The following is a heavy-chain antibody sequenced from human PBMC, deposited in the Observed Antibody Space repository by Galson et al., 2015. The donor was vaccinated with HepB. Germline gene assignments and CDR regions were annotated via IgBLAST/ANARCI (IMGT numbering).Heavy chain of an antibody. CDR1: GYTFTSYG. Sequence: SVKVSCKASGYTFTSYGISWVRQAPGQGLEWMGWISAYNGNTNYAQKLQGRVTMTTDTSTSTAYMELRSLRSDDTAVYYCARSGSGWQQQEYYYYYYMDVWGKGTTVTVSS. V-gene: IGHV1-18*01. CDR3: ARSGSGWQQQEYYYYYYMDV. CDR2: ISAYNGNT. D-gene: IGHD6-13*01. J-gene: IGHJ6*03.